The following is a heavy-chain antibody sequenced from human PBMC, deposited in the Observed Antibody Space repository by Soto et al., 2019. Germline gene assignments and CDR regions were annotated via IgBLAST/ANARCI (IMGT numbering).Heavy chain of an antibody. CDR2: INHSGST. CDR3: ARRSGAPTYYDFWSGPTGPYYFDY. D-gene: IGHD3-3*01. Sequence: SETLSLTCAVYGGSFSGYYWSWIRQPPGKGLEWIGEINHSGSTNYNPSLKSRITISVDTSKNQFSLKLSSVTAADTAVYYCARRSGAPTYYDFWSGPTGPYYFDYWGQGTLVTVSS. CDR1: GGSFSGYY. J-gene: IGHJ4*02. V-gene: IGHV4-34*01.